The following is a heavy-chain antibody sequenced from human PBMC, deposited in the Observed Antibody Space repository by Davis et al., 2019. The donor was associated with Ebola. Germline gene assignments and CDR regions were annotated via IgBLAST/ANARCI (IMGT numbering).Heavy chain of an antibody. D-gene: IGHD3-16*01. CDR2: FDPKYGEP. CDR1: GYTLTELS. J-gene: IGHJ4*02. V-gene: IGHV1-24*01. CDR3: SVGGQDGGFDY. Sequence: ASVKVSCKVSGYTLTELSIHWVRQAPGKGLEWLGSFDPKYGEPIYAQKFQVRLTMTEDTSSHTAYMELSRLKSDDTAIYYCSVGGQDGGFDYWGQGTLVTVSS.